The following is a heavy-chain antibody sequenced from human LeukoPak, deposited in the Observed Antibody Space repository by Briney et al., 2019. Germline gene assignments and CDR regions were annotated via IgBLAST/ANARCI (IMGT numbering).Heavy chain of an antibody. CDR2: IYTSGST. V-gene: IGHV4-61*02. CDR3: ARTHSSGWSGSYWYFDL. CDR1: GGSISSGSYY. J-gene: IGHJ2*01. Sequence: PSQTLSLTCTASGGSISSGSYYWSWIRQPAGKGLEWIGRIYTSGSTSYNPSLKSRVTISVDTSKNQFSLKLSSVTAADTAVYYCARTHSSGWSGSYWYFDLWGRGTLVTVSS. D-gene: IGHD6-19*01.